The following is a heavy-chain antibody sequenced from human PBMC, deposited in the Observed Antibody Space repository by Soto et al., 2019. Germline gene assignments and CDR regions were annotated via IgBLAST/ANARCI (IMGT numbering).Heavy chain of an antibody. D-gene: IGHD2-2*01. CDR3: ARQPDIVVVPAATGGYYYYGMDV. CDR1: GYSFTSYW. V-gene: IGHV5-10-1*01. CDR2: IDSSDSYT. J-gene: IGHJ6*02. Sequence: GESLKISCNGSGYSFTSYWISWVRQMPGKGLEWMGRIDSSDSYTNYSPSFQGHVTISADKSISTAYLQWSSLKASDTAMYYCARQPDIVVVPAATGGYYYYGMDVWGQGTTVTV.